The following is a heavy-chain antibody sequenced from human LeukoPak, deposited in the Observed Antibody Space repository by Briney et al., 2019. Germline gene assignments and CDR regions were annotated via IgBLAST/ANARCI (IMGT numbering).Heavy chain of an antibody. V-gene: IGHV4-59*01. CDR3: ARSLSFDGYSDY. CDR1: GGSISDYY. Sequence: SETLSLTCTVSGGSISDYYWNWIRQPPGKGLEWIAYFYYSGSTETTDYNPSLRSRITISIDTSKNQFSLKLSSVTAADTAVYYCARSLSFDGYSDYWGQGTLVTVSS. J-gene: IGHJ4*02. D-gene: IGHD5-24*01. CDR2: FYYSGSTETT.